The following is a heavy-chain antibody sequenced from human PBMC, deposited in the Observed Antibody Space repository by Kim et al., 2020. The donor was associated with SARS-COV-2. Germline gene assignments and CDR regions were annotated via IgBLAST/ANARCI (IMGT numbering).Heavy chain of an antibody. V-gene: IGHV1-69*13. CDR1: GGTFSSYA. D-gene: IGHD2-15*01. CDR3: ARVKPRLVVVVAATRQSRWFDP. Sequence: SVKVSCKASGGTFSSYAISWVRQAPGQGLEWMGGIIPIFGTANYAQKFQGRVTITADESTSTAYMELSSLRSEDTAVYYCARVKPRLVVVVAATRQSRWFDPWGQGTLVTVSS. CDR2: IIPIFGTA. J-gene: IGHJ5*02.